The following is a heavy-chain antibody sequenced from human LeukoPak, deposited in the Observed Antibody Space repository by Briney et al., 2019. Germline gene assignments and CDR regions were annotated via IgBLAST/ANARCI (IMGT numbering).Heavy chain of an antibody. CDR1: GGSISSYY. V-gene: IGHV4-59*01. D-gene: IGHD6-19*01. CDR2: IYYGGST. Sequence: PSETLSLTCTVSGGSISSYYWSWIRQPPGKGLEWIGYIYYGGSTNYNPSLKSRVTISVDTFKNQFSLKLSSVTAADTAVYYCARDVRLYSSGWYVDYFDYWGQGTLVTVSS. J-gene: IGHJ4*02. CDR3: ARDVRLYSSGWYVDYFDY.